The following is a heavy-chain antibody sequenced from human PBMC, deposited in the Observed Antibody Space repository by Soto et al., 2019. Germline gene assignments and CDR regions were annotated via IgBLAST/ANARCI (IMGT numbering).Heavy chain of an antibody. CDR3: TRHRGAPPGQFES. CDR2: IRTIGNNFST. V-gene: IGHV3-73*02. J-gene: IGHJ4*02. Sequence: EVHLVESGGGLVRPGGSLKLSCAASGFPFAGSTMHWVRQSSGKGLEWVGRIRTIGNNFSTAYAASLKGRFTLSRDDSKNTSYLQLDRLKTEDTAIYYCTRHRGAPPGQFESWGQGTLVTVSS. CDR1: GFPFAGST. D-gene: IGHD1-26*01.